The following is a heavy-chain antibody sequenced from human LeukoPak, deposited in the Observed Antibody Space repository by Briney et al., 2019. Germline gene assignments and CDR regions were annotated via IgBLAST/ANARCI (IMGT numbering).Heavy chain of an antibody. D-gene: IGHD4-17*01. CDR1: GYRFTSYW. CDR2: IYPDDSDT. J-gene: IGHJ4*02. V-gene: IGHV5-51*01. Sequence: GESLKISFKGSGYRFTSYWIGWGRPRPGKGVEWVGIIYPDDSDTRYIPSFQDQVIISADKSISTAYLQWSSLKASDTAMYYCARHYPGGDYFIDYWGQGTLVTVSS. CDR3: ARHYPGGDYFIDY.